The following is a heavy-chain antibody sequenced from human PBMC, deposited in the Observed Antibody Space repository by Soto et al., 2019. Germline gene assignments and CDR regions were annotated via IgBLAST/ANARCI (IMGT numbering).Heavy chain of an antibody. CDR3: AARYCTNGVCYYFDY. D-gene: IGHD2-8*01. V-gene: IGHV4-39*01. CDR1: GGSISSSNYY. J-gene: IGHJ4*02. Sequence: QLQLQESGPGLVKPSETLSLTCSVSGGSISSSNYYWGWIRQPPGKGLEWIGHMYYSGSTYYNPSLKSRVTISVDTSKNQFSLKLSSVTAADTAVYYCAARYCTNGVCYYFDYWGQGTLVTVSS. CDR2: MYYSGST.